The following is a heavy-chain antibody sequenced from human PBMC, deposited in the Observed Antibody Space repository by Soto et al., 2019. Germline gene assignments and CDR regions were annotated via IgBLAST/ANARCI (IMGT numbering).Heavy chain of an antibody. CDR3: ARVTTAAAPLY. CDR1: GFTVSSNY. J-gene: IGHJ4*02. V-gene: IGHV3-53*01. CDR2: IYSGGST. D-gene: IGHD6-13*01. Sequence: EVQLVESGGGLIQPGGSLRLSCAASGFTVSSNYMSWVRQAPGKGLEWVSVIYSGGSTYYADSVKRRFTISRDNSKNTLYLQMNSLRADDSVVYFCARVTTAAAPLYWGQGTLVTVSS.